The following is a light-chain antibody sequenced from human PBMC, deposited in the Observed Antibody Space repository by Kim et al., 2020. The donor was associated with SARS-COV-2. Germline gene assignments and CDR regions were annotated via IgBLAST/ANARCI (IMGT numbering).Light chain of an antibody. CDR2: AAS. V-gene: IGKV3-20*01. J-gene: IGKJ1*01. CDR1: QRISSTS. CDR3: HQYGTSPAT. Sequence: SPVDEAALSCRAGQRISSTSLAWCQQRPGQAPRLLMYAASSRAAGVPDRFSGRGSGTDFTLTIGRLESEDFAVYFCHQYGTSPATFGQGTKVDIK.